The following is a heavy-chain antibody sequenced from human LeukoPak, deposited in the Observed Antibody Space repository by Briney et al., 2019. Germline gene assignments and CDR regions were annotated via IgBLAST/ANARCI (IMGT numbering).Heavy chain of an antibody. J-gene: IGHJ6*03. CDR3: ARAPPSGYNYYYYYYMDV. CDR1: GYTFTSYG. D-gene: IGHD3-3*01. V-gene: IGHV1-18*01. Sequence: ASVKVSCKASGYTFTSYGISWVRQAPGQGLEWMGWISAYNGNTNYAQKLQGRVTMTTDTSTSTAYMDLRSLRSDDTAVYYCARAPPSGYNYYYYYYMDVWGKGTTVTVSS. CDR2: ISAYNGNT.